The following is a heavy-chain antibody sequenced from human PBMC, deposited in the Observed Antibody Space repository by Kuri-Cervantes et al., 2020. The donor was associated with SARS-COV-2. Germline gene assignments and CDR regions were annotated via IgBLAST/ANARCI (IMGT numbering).Heavy chain of an antibody. Sequence: LSLTCAASGFTVSSNYMSWVRQAPGKGLEWVSVIYSGGSTYYADSVKGRFTISRDNSKNTLYLQMNSLRAEDTAVYYCARVGQYSYGHKVFDYWGQGNLVNVSS. CDR2: IYSGGST. CDR3: ARVGQYSYGHKVFDY. D-gene: IGHD5-18*01. CDR1: GFTVSSNY. J-gene: IGHJ4*02. V-gene: IGHV3-53*01.